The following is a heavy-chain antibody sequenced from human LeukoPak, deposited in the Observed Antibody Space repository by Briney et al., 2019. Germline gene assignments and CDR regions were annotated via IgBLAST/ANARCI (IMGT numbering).Heavy chain of an antibody. D-gene: IGHD6-19*01. CDR2: ISSSSSTI. CDR1: GFTFSSYS. V-gene: IGHV3-48*01. CDR3: AREGSSGWYTSDY. J-gene: IGHJ4*02. Sequence: GGSLRLSCAASGFTFSSYSMYWVRQAPGKGLEWVSYISSSSSTIYYADSMKGRFTISRDNAKNSLYLQMNSLRAEDTAVYYCAREGSSGWYTSDYWGQGTLVTVSS.